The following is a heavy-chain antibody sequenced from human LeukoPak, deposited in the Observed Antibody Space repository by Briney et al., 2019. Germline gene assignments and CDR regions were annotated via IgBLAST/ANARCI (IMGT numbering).Heavy chain of an antibody. Sequence: ASVKVSCKASGYTFTGYYLHWVRQAPGQGLEWMGWINPHSGGTRYSQRFQGRVTMTRDTSISTAYMELSRLRSDDTAVYYCARREQWLVSMMPFDIWGQGTMVTVSS. D-gene: IGHD6-19*01. CDR1: GYTFTGYY. J-gene: IGHJ3*02. V-gene: IGHV1-2*02. CDR2: INPHSGGT. CDR3: ARREQWLVSMMPFDI.